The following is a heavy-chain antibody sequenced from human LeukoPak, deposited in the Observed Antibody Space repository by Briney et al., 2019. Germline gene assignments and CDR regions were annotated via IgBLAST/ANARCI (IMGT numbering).Heavy chain of an antibody. J-gene: IGHJ4*02. CDR1: GFTFSSYA. CDR3: ARAAGYGSGSYNY. Sequence: GGSLRLSWAASGFTFSSYAMHWVRQAPGSGLEYVSSIGSYGGSTYYANSVKGRFTISRDNSKNTLYLQMGSLRAEDMAVYYCARAAGYGSGSYNYWGQGTLVTVSS. CDR2: IGSYGGST. V-gene: IGHV3-64*01. D-gene: IGHD3-10*01.